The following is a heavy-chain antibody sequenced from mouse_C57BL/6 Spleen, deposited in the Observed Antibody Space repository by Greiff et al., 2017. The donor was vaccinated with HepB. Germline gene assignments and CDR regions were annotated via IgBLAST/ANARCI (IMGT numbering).Heavy chain of an antibody. D-gene: IGHD1-1*01. J-gene: IGHJ4*01. CDR2: IWGVGST. Sequence: VHLVESGPGLVAPSQSLSITCTVSGFSLTSYGVDWVRQSPGKGLEWLGVIWGVGSTNYNSALKSRLSISKDNSKSQVFLKMNSRQTDDTAMYYCATTITTDAMDYWGQGTSVTVSS. CDR1: GFSLTSYG. V-gene: IGHV2-6*01. CDR3: ATTITTDAMDY.